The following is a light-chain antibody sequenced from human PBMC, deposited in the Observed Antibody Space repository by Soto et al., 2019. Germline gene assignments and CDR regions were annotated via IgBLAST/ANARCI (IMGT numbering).Light chain of an antibody. Sequence: QSVLTQPPSTSGTPGQRVTISCSGSSSNIGSNTVNWYQQLPGTAPKLLIYRNNQRSSGVPDRFSGSKSGTSASLAISGLQSEDEADYYCAAWDGSLKGYVFATGTKLTVL. V-gene: IGLV1-44*01. CDR3: AAWDGSLKGYV. J-gene: IGLJ1*01. CDR2: RNN. CDR1: SSNIGSNT.